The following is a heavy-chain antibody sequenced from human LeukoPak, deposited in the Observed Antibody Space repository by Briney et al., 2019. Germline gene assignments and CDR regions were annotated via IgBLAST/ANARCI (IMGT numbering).Heavy chain of an antibody. D-gene: IGHD6-13*01. Sequence: GGSLRLSCAASGFTFSSYGMHWVRQAPGKGLEWVAVIWYDGSNKYYADSVKGRSTISRDNSKNTLYLQMNSLRAEDTAVYYCARDSAQLYYYGMDVWGQGTTVTVSS. CDR2: IWYDGSNK. CDR3: ARDSAQLYYYGMDV. J-gene: IGHJ6*02. V-gene: IGHV3-33*01. CDR1: GFTFSSYG.